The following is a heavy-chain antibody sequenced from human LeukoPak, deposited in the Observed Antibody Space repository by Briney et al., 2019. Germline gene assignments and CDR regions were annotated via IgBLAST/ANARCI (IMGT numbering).Heavy chain of an antibody. J-gene: IGHJ5*02. CDR3: ARGGQWLVFFELNWFDP. V-gene: IGHV3-30-3*01. D-gene: IGHD6-19*01. CDR2: ISYDGSNK. Sequence: QAGGSLRLSCAASGFTFSSYAMHWVCQAPGKGLEWVAVISYDGSNKYYADSVKGRFTISRDNSKNTLYLQMNSLRAEDTAVYYCARGGQWLVFFELNWFDPWGQGTLVTVSS. CDR1: GFTFSSYA.